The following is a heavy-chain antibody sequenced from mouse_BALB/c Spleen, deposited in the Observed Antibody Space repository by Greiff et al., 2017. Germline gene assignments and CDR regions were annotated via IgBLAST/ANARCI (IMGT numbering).Heavy chain of an antibody. CDR3: AREDYFDY. V-gene: IGHV1-54*01. Sequence: VQLQQSGAELVRPGTSVKVSCKASGYAFTNYLIEWVKQRPGQGLEWIGVINPGSGGTNYNEKFKGKATLTADKSSSTAYMQLSSLTSDDSAVYFCAREDYFDYWGQGTTLTVSS. CDR1: GYAFTNYL. CDR2: INPGSGGT. J-gene: IGHJ2*01.